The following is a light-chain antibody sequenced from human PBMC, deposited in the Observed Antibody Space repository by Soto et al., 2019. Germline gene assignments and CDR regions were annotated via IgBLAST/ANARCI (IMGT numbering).Light chain of an antibody. CDR2: AAS. CDR1: QGISSY. V-gene: IGKV1-9*01. CDR3: QQLNTYPIT. J-gene: IGKJ5*01. Sequence: DIQMTPSPTSLSASTGYRVSITCWASQGISSYLAWYQQKPGKAPNLLIYAASTLQSGVPSRFSGSGSGTDFTLTISSLQPEDFATYYCQQLNTYPITFGQGTRLEIK.